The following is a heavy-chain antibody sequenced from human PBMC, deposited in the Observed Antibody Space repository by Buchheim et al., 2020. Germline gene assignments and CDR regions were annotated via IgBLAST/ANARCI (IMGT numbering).Heavy chain of an antibody. CDR2: IWYDGSNK. D-gene: IGHD6-19*01. J-gene: IGHJ4*02. V-gene: IGHV3-33*01. CDR1: GFTFSSYG. Sequence: QVQLVESGGGVIQPGRSLRLSCAASGFTFSSYGMHWVRQAPGKGLEWVAVIWYDGSNKYYADSVKGRFTISRDNSTNTLYLQMNSLRAEYTAVYYCASAGYSSGWSLFIDYWGQGTL. CDR3: ASAGYSSGWSLFIDY.